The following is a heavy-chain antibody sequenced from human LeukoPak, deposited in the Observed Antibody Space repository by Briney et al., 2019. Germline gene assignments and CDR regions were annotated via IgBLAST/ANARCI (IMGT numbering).Heavy chain of an antibody. J-gene: IGHJ3*02. Sequence: PSQTLSLTCTVSGGPISSGGYYWSWIRQPPGKGLEWIGYIYHSGSTYYNPSLKSRVTISVDRSKNQFSLKLSSVTAADTAVYYCARDESSSDAFDIWGQGTMVTVSS. CDR3: ARDESSSDAFDI. CDR2: IYHSGST. D-gene: IGHD6-6*01. V-gene: IGHV4-30-2*01. CDR1: GGPISSGGYY.